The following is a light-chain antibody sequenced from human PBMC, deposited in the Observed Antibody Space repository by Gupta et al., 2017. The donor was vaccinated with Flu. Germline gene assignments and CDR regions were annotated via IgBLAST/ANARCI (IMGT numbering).Light chain of an antibody. J-gene: IGKJ4*01. Sequence: TLSLSPGERATLSCRARQSVSCYLAWYHQKHAHAPRLLIYDAACSAAGSPAKFSSSGSGADFSPPISSLEPEDVAVYYCQQRTNRPPLTFGGGTKVEIK. V-gene: IGKV3-11*01. CDR3: QQRTNRPPLT. CDR2: DAA. CDR1: QSVSCY.